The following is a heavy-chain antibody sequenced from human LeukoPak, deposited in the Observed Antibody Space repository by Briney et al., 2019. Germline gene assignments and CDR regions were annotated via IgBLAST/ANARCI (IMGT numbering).Heavy chain of an antibody. V-gene: IGHV3-21*01. CDR1: GFTFSDYT. Sequence: GGSLRLSCAASGFTFSDYTMNWGRQAPGKGLEWVSSIGSVTTYIYYADSVKGRFTISRDNAKNSLSLQMTSLRAEDRAGYYCARAIAVAGPYYFDYWGQGTLVTVCS. CDR2: IGSVTTYI. J-gene: IGHJ4*02. D-gene: IGHD6-19*01. CDR3: ARAIAVAGPYYFDY.